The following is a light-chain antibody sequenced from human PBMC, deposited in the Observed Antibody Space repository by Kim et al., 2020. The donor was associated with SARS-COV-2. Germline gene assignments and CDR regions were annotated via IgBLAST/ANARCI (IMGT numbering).Light chain of an antibody. J-gene: IGLJ2*01. V-gene: IGLV1-44*01. Sequence: ELTQPPSASGTPGQRVTISCSGTRSNIGSNTVNWYHQLPGTAPKLLIYSNNQRPSGVPDRFSGSKSGTSASLAISGLQSDDEADYYCASWDDSLNGVVFGGGTQLTVL. CDR3: ASWDDSLNGVV. CDR1: RSNIGSNT. CDR2: SNN.